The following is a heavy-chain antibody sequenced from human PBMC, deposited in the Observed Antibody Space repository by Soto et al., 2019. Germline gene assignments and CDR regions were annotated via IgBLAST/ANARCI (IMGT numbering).Heavy chain of an antibody. CDR2: IGGSGGSR. V-gene: IGHV3-23*01. Sequence: EVQLLESGGGLVQPGGSLRLSCVASGFTFTSHAMNWVRQAPGKGLEWVAGIGGSGGSRYYADSVKGQFTISRDTSKNTLYLQMNSLRADDTAVYYCAKSRLSRYYYGMDFWGQGTRVTVSS. CDR3: AKSRLSRYYYGMDF. J-gene: IGHJ6*02. CDR1: GFTFTSHA.